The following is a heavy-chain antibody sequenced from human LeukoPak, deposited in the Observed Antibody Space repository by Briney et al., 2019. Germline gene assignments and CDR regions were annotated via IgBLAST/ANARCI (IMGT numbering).Heavy chain of an antibody. J-gene: IGHJ4*02. CDR3: ARDRPLGLGYCSSTSCYSDY. CDR1: GYTFTGYY. V-gene: IGHV1-2*02. Sequence: ASVKDSCKASGYTFTGYYMHWVRQAPGQGLEWMGWINPNSGGTNYAQKFQGRVTMTRDTSITTAYMELSRLRSDDTAVYYCARDRPLGLGYCSSTSCYSDYWGQGTLVTVSS. CDR2: INPNSGGT. D-gene: IGHD2-2*01.